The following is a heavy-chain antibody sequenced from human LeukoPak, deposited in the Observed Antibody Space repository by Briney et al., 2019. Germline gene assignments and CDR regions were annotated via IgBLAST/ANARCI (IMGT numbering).Heavy chain of an antibody. D-gene: IGHD2/OR15-2a*01. CDR2: ISHDGSDI. CDR1: GFTFRSYA. Sequence: GGSLRLSCAGSGFTFRSYAIHWVRQAPGKGLEWVALISHDGSDIYYADSVKGRLTVSRDNSKNTLYLQLNSLRSEDTALYFCARDSFLGSFDYWGQGTLVTVSS. CDR3: ARDSFLGSFDY. J-gene: IGHJ4*02. V-gene: IGHV3-30*14.